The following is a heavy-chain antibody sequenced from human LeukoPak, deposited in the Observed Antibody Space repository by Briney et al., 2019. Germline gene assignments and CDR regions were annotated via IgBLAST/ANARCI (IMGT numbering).Heavy chain of an antibody. D-gene: IGHD2/OR15-2a*01. CDR1: GYTFITQG. CDR3: ARDWGPANSIDFDF. V-gene: IGHV1-18*01. J-gene: IGHJ4*02. CDR2: ISTSNGNS. Sequence: ASVKVSCKASGYTFITQGISWVRQAPGQGLEWMGWISTSNGNSKYAQKFQGRVTMTTDTSATTVYMELTSLRSDDTAVYYCARDWGPANSIDFDFWAQGTLVTVSS.